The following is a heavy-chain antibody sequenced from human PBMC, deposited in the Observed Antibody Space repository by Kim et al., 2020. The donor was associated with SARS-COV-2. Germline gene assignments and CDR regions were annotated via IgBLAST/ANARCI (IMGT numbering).Heavy chain of an antibody. J-gene: IGHJ4*02. Sequence: ASVKVSCKASGYTFTSYNINWVRQAPGQGLEWMGWMNPNSGNTGYAQKFQGRVSMTRNTSISTAYMELSSLRSDDTAIYYCARYGDIVRTTKALDYWGQGTLVTVSS. CDR1: GYTFTSYN. CDR2: MNPNSGNT. CDR3: ARYGDIVRTTKALDY. V-gene: IGHV1-8*01. D-gene: IGHD5-12*01.